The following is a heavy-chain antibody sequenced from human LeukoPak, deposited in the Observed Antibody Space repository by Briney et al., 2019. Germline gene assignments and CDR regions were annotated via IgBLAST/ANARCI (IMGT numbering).Heavy chain of an antibody. CDR3: ATWTSDFDY. J-gene: IGHJ4*02. Sequence: PGGSLRLSCAVSGFTFSSYVMMWVRQAPGKGLEWVSAISGSGGSTYYADSVKGRFTISRDNSKTTLYLQMNSLRAEDTAVYYCATWTSDFDYWGQGTLVTVSS. V-gene: IGHV3-23*01. D-gene: IGHD3/OR15-3a*01. CDR2: ISGSGGST. CDR1: GFTFSSYV.